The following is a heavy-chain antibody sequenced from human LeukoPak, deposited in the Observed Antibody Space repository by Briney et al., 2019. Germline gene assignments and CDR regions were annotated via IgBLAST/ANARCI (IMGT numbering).Heavy chain of an antibody. CDR2: ISYDGSSK. Sequence: GRSLRLSCAASGFTFSSYAMYWVRQAPGKGLEWVTFISYDGSSKYYADSVKGRFTISRDNSKNTLYLQMNSLRAEDTAVYYCAKIAVAGTGYWGEGTLVTVSS. CDR1: GFTFSSYA. D-gene: IGHD6-19*01. J-gene: IGHJ4*02. CDR3: AKIAVAGTGY. V-gene: IGHV3-30-3*02.